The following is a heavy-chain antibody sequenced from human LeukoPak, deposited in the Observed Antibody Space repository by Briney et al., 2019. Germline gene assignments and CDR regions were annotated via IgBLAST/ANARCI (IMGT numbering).Heavy chain of an antibody. D-gene: IGHD3-10*01. J-gene: IGHJ4*02. CDR3: ASYYYGSGTSLGY. V-gene: IGHV3-7*01. Sequence: PGGSLRLSCAASGFTFSSYWMNWVRQAPGKGLEWVANIKKDGSDKNYLGSVKGRFTISRDNAKNTVYLQMSSLRAEDTAVYYCASYYYGSGTSLGYWGQGTLVTVSS. CDR1: GFTFSSYW. CDR2: IKKDGSDK.